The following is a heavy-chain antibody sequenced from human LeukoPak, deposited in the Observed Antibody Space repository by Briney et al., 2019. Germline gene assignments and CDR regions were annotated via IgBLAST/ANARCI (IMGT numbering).Heavy chain of an antibody. CDR2: VSNDGSNK. CDR1: GFTFSSYF. Sequence: HTGGSLRLSCAASGFTFSSYFMYWVRQAPGKGLEWVAVVSNDGSNKYHADSVKGRFTISRDNSKNTLYLQMDSLRAEDTAVYYCARDTVLHGVYGMDVWGQGTTVTVSS. D-gene: IGHD4-17*01. J-gene: IGHJ6*02. V-gene: IGHV3-30-3*01. CDR3: ARDTVLHGVYGMDV.